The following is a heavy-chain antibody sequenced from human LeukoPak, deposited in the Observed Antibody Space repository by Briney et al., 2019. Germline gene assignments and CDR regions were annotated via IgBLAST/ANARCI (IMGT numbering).Heavy chain of an antibody. D-gene: IGHD1-7*01. CDR2: IYNGGII. Sequence: SETLSLTCTVSGDSISRYYWSWIRQPAGEGLEWIGRIYNGGIITYNPSLKSRVTMSIDTSNNQFSLRLRFVTAADTAVYYCARERTSLFDYWGQGTLVTVSS. V-gene: IGHV4-4*07. CDR3: ARERTSLFDY. CDR1: GDSISRYY. J-gene: IGHJ4*02.